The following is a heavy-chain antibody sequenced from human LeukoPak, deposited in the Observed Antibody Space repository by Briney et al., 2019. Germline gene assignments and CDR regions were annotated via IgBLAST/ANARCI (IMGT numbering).Heavy chain of an antibody. CDR2: INPSGGTT. CDR1: GYTFTNYY. Sequence: ASVKVSCKASGYTFTNYYIHWVRQAPGQGLEWMGLINPSGGTTNCAQKFQGRVTMTRDMSTTTVYMHLSSLRSEDTAVYYCATYYYGSGSYYKVGYFDYWGQGTLVTVSS. CDR3: ATYYYGSGSYYKVGYFDY. V-gene: IGHV1-46*01. D-gene: IGHD3-10*01. J-gene: IGHJ4*02.